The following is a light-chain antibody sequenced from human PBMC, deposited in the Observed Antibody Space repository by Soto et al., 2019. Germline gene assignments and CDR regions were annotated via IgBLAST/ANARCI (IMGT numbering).Light chain of an antibody. Sequence: EIVLTQSPATLSLSPVERATLSCMATQSILRNLAWYQHKPGQPPRLLIYGASTRATGIPGRFSGSGSGTEFTLTISSLQSEDFAIYYCQHYYNWPRTFGQGTKVDIK. V-gene: IGKV3-15*01. CDR3: QHYYNWPRT. J-gene: IGKJ1*01. CDR1: QSILRN. CDR2: GAS.